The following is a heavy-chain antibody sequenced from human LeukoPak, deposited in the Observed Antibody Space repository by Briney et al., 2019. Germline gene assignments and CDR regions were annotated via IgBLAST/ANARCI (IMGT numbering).Heavy chain of an antibody. CDR3: ARAYGDYEIYYFDY. V-gene: IGHV3-7*01. CDR1: EFTFSSYR. CDR2: IKQDGSEK. D-gene: IGHD4-17*01. J-gene: IGHJ4*02. Sequence: GGSLRLSCAASEFTFSSYRMHWVRHAPCKGLEWVDNIKQDGSEKYYVDSVKGRFTISRDNAKNSLYLQMNSLRAEDTAVYYCARAYGDYEIYYFDYWGQGTLVTVSS.